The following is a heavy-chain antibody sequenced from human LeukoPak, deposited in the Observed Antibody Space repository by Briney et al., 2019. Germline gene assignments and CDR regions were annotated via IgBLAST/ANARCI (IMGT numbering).Heavy chain of an antibody. V-gene: IGHV4-59*01. Sequence: PSETPSLTCTVSGDSTSSYYWSWIRQPPGKGLEWIGYIYDSGSTNYNPSLKSRVTISLDTSKNQFSLKLRSVTAADTALYYCARGNPVATTGTKGGWFDPWGQGTLVTVSS. J-gene: IGHJ5*02. D-gene: IGHD1-1*01. CDR2: IYDSGST. CDR1: GDSTSSYY. CDR3: ARGNPVATTGTKGGWFDP.